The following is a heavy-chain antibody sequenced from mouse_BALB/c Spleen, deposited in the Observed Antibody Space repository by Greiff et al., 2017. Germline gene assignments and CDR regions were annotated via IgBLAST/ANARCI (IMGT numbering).Heavy chain of an antibody. D-gene: IGHD2-4*01. CDR3: ARDLGVRITGYAMDY. Sequence: QVQLQQSAAELARPGASVKMSCKASGYTFTSYTMHWVKQRPGQGLEWIGYINPSSGYTEYNQKFKDKTTLTADKSSSTAYMQLSSLTSEDSAVYYCARDLGVRITGYAMDYWGQGTSVTVSS. J-gene: IGHJ4*01. V-gene: IGHV1-4*02. CDR1: GYTFTSYT. CDR2: INPSSGYT.